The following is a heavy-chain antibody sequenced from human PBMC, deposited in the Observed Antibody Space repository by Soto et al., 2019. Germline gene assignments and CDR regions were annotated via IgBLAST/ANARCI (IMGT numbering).Heavy chain of an antibody. CDR3: ARGGYCSGGSCYFDY. CDR1: GGSFSGYY. V-gene: IGHV4-34*01. Sequence: SETLSLTCAVYGGSFSGYYWSWIRQPPGKGLEWIGEINHSGSTNYNPSLKSRVTISVDTSKNQFSLKLSSVTAADTAVYYCARGGYCSGGSCYFDYWGQGTLVTVSS. J-gene: IGHJ4*02. CDR2: INHSGST. D-gene: IGHD2-15*01.